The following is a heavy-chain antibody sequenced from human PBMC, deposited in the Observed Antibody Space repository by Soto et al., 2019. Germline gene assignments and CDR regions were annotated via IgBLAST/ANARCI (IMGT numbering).Heavy chain of an antibody. CDR1: GFTLRSYA. J-gene: IGHJ4*02. CDR2: ISYDGSNK. CDR3: ARARLDTPALDY. Sequence: GGSLRLSCAAAGFTLRSYAMHWVRQAPGKGLEWVAAISYDGSNKYNADSVKGRFTISRDNSKNTLYLQMNSLRVEDTAVYYCARARLDTPALDYWGQGTLVTVSS. V-gene: IGHV3-30-3*01. D-gene: IGHD2-2*01.